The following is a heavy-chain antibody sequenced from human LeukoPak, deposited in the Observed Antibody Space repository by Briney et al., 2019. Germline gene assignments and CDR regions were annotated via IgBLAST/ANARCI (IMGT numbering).Heavy chain of an antibody. D-gene: IGHD3-22*01. V-gene: IGHV4-4*07. CDR3: ARGGRYYDSSGYPDY. J-gene: IGHJ4*02. CDR2: IYTSGST. CDR1: GGSINIYY. Sequence: SETLSLTCTVSGGSINIYYWSWIRQPAGKGLEWIGRIYTSGSTNYNPSLKSRVTISVDTSKNQFSLKLSSVTAADTAVYYCARGGRYYDSSGYPDYWGQGTLVTVSS.